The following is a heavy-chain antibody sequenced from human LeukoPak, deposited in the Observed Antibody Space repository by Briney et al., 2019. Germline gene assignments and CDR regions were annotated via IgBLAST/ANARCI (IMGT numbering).Heavy chain of an antibody. J-gene: IGHJ5*02. CDR2: INHSGGINHSGGT. CDR1: GGSFSSYY. CDR3: ARGSKRIFGPGRNRRELGFDP. D-gene: IGHD3-10*01. V-gene: IGHV4-34*01. Sequence: SETLSLTCAVYGGSFSSYYWNWIRQPPGKGLEWIGEINHSGGINHSGGTKYNPSLESRVTISVDTSKNQFPLKVTSVTAADTAVYFCARGSKRIFGPGRNRRELGFDPWGQGTLVTVSS.